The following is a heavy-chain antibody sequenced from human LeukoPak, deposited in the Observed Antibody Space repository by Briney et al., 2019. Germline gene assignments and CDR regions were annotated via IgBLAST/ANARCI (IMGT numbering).Heavy chain of an antibody. J-gene: IGHJ4*02. V-gene: IGHV3-21*01. CDR3: ARDPPFIIGTTFFDY. CDR2: ISTSSTYI. Sequence: GGSRRLSCAASGFTFSSYSMNWVRQAPGKGLEWVSSISTSSTYIYYADSVKGRFTISRDNAKNSLYLQMNSLRAEDTAVYYCARDPPFIIGTTFFDYWGQGTLVTVSS. D-gene: IGHD1-20*01. CDR1: GFTFSSYS.